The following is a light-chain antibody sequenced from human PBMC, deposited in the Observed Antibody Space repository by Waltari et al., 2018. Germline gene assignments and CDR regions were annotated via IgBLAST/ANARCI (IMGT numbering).Light chain of an antibody. Sequence: QSALTQPASVSGSPGQSVTIFCTGTSNDVGGYNSVSWYQEHPGQAPRVIIYDVSDRPSVVSDRFSGSKSGNTASLTISGLQAEDKADYYCSSQSSNNVVLFGGGTKLTVL. CDR3: SSQSSNNVVL. CDR1: SNDVGGYNS. J-gene: IGLJ2*01. V-gene: IGLV2-14*01. CDR2: DVS.